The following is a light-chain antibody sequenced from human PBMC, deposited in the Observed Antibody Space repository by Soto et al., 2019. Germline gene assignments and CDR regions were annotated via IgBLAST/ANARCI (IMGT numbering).Light chain of an antibody. CDR1: QDISNY. V-gene: IGKV1-33*01. J-gene: IGKJ4*01. CDR2: EAS. Sequence: IQVTQSTSSLSASVGDRVTITCQASQDISNYLNWYQQKPGKAPRLLSYEASNLETGVPSRFSGSGSGTAVTFTISSLQPADIATEDSLHYDKPALTFGGGTKVDI. CDR3: LHYDKPALT.